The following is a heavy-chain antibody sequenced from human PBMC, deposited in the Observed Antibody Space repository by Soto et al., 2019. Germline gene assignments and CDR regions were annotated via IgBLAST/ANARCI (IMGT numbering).Heavy chain of an antibody. CDR3: ARSSTSSRIGRYYYYGMDV. CDR1: GYTFTGYY. D-gene: IGHD2-2*01. V-gene: IGHV1-2*04. Sequence: ASVKVSCKASGYTFTGYYMHWVRQAPGQGLEWMGWINPNSGGTNYAQKFQGWVTMTRDTSISTAYMELSRLRSDDTAVYYCARSSTSSRIGRYYYYGMDVWGQGTTVTVSS. J-gene: IGHJ6*02. CDR2: INPNSGGT.